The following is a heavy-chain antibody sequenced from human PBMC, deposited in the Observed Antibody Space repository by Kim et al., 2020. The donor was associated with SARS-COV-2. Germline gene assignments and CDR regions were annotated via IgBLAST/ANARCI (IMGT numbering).Heavy chain of an antibody. D-gene: IGHD2-15*01. J-gene: IGHJ6*02. CDR3: ATRRYCSGGSCYPLYYYYGMDV. V-gene: IGHV1-69*13. CDR2: IIPIFGTA. Sequence: SVKVSCKASGGTFSSYAISWVRQAPGQGLEWMGGIIPIFGTANYAQKFQGRVTITADESTSTAYMELSSLRSEDTAVYYCATRRYCSGGSCYPLYYYYGMDVWGQGTTVTVSS. CDR1: GGTFSSYA.